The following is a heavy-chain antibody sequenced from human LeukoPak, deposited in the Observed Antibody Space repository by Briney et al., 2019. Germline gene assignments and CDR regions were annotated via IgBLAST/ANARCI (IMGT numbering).Heavy chain of an antibody. J-gene: IGHJ4*02. CDR2: ISGSGGST. V-gene: IGHV3-23*01. CDR3: AKEKLARGYGDYHDY. Sequence: GGSLRLSCAPSGFTFSSYAMSWVRQAPGKGLEWVSAISGSGGSTYYADSVKGRFTISRVNSKNTLYLQMYSLRAEDTAVYYCAKEKLARGYGDYHDYWGQGTLVTVSS. D-gene: IGHD4-17*01. CDR1: GFTFSSYA.